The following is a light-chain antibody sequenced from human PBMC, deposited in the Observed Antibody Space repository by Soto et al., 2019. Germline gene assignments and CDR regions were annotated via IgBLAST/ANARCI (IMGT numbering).Light chain of an antibody. CDR3: QQSYSTPRT. V-gene: IGKV1-39*01. J-gene: IGKJ4*01. Sequence: DLPTTPSPSCVFVSAADTVTITSRASQSISSYFNWWQQKPGKDPQRLIYAASSLQSGVPSRFSGSGAGTDFTLTISSRQPEDFATYYCQQSYSTPRTFGGGTKVDIK. CDR2: AAS. CDR1: QSISSY.